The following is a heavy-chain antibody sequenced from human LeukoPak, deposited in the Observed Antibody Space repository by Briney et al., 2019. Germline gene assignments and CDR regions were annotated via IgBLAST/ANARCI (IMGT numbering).Heavy chain of an antibody. CDR1: GYRFTSYW. V-gene: IGHV5-51*01. D-gene: IGHD6-13*01. CDR2: IYPGYSDT. CDR3: ARFALSSSLDY. Sequence: GGSLKISCQGSGYRFTSYWIGWVRQVPGKGLEWMGIIYPGYSDTRYSPSFQGQVTFSVDTSTTTFYLQWSSLKASDTAIYYCARFALSSSLDYWGQGTLVTVSP. J-gene: IGHJ4*02.